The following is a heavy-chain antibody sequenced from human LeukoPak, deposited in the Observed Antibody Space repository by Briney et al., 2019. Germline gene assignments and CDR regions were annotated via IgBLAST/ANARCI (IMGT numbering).Heavy chain of an antibody. Sequence: GGSLRLSCTVSGFTLSSYEMSWIRQAPGKGLEWVSSIDYDGGSGHYADSVKGRFTISRDNSNNTLFLHLNSLRGEDTAVYYCAKDGAWLRFDDWGQGILVTVSS. CDR1: GFTLSSYE. J-gene: IGHJ4*02. V-gene: IGHV3-23*01. CDR2: IDYDGGSG. CDR3: AKDGAWLRFDD. D-gene: IGHD5-12*01.